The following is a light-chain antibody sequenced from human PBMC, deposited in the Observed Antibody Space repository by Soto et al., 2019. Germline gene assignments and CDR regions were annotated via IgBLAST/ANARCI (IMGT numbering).Light chain of an antibody. Sequence: IVFTQSPVTLSLSPGERATLSCRASQSVSHFLAWFQQKPGQAPRLLIYETSHRAPGTPARFSGSGSGTDFTLTISSLEAEDVALDVCPHRSSWTPTFGGGTKVDNK. CDR3: PHRSSWTPT. J-gene: IGKJ4*01. CDR2: ETS. CDR1: QSVSHF. V-gene: IGKV3-11*01.